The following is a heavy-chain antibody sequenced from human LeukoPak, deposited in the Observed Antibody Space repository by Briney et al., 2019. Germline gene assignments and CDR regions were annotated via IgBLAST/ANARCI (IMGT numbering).Heavy chain of an antibody. CDR3: ARQVPGYCSSTSCLDAFDI. J-gene: IGHJ3*02. D-gene: IGHD2-2*01. CDR2: IYPGDSDT. Sequence: GESLKISCKGSGYSFTSYWIGWVRQMPGKGLEWTGIIYPGDSDTRYSPSFQGQVTISADKSISTAYLQWSSLKASDTAMYYCARQVPGYCSSTSCLDAFDIWGQGTMVTVSS. V-gene: IGHV5-51*01. CDR1: GYSFTSYW.